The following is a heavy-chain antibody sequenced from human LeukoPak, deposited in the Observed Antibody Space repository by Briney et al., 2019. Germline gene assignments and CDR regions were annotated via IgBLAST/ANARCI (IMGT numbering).Heavy chain of an antibody. CDR3: ARVTYGSGTYGAFDY. J-gene: IGHJ4*02. CDR1: RFTFSSYA. Sequence: GGSLRLSCAASRFTFSSYAMNWVRQAPGKGLEWVSTISGSGGNTYYADSVKGRFSISRDNSKNTLYLQMNSLRAEDPAVYYCARVTYGSGTYGAFDYWGQGTLVTVSS. CDR2: ISGSGGNT. D-gene: IGHD3-10*01. V-gene: IGHV3-23*01.